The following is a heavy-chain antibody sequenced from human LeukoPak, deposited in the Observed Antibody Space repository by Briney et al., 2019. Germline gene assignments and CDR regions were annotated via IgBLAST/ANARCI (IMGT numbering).Heavy chain of an antibody. Sequence: SETLSLTCTVSGGSISSYYWSWIRRPPGKGLEWIGYIYYSGSTNYNPSLKSRVTISVDTSKNQFSLKLRSVTAADTAVYYCAREPSSWYGLQPYYFDYWGQGTLVTVSS. CDR1: GGSISSYY. CDR3: AREPSSWYGLQPYYFDY. J-gene: IGHJ4*02. V-gene: IGHV4-59*01. CDR2: IYYSGST. D-gene: IGHD6-13*01.